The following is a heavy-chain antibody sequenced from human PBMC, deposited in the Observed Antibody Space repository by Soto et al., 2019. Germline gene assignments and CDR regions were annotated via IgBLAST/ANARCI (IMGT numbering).Heavy chain of an antibody. Sequence: SETLSLTCTVSGGSISSYYWSWIRQPAGKGLEWIRRIYTSGSTNYNPSLKSRVTMSVDTSKNQFSLKLSSVTAADTAVYYCARDLGYYYDSSGYYAQGGYYYYGMDVWGQGTTVTVSS. CDR2: IYTSGST. CDR3: ARDLGYYYDSSGYYAQGGYYYYGMDV. V-gene: IGHV4-4*07. CDR1: GGSISSYY. J-gene: IGHJ6*02. D-gene: IGHD3-22*01.